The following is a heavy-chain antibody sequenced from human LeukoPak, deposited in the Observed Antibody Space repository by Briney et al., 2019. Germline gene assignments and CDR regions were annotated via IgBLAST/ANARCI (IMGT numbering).Heavy chain of an antibody. Sequence: ASVKVSCKVSGYTLTELSMHWVRQAPGKGLEWMGGFDPEDGEAIYAQKFQGRVTMTEDTSTDTAYMELSSLRSEDTAVYYCATWPLWSGYIFDYWGQGTLVTVSS. J-gene: IGHJ4*02. D-gene: IGHD3-3*01. CDR2: FDPEDGEA. CDR1: GYTLTELS. CDR3: ATWPLWSGYIFDY. V-gene: IGHV1-24*01.